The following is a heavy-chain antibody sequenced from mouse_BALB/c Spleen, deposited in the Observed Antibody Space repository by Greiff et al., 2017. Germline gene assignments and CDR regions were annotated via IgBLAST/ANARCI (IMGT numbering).Heavy chain of an antibody. V-gene: IGHV5-6-2*01. J-gene: IGHJ3*01. CDR2: INSNGGST. CDR3: ASPAYYGNPFAY. D-gene: IGHD2-10*01. CDR1: GFTFSSYY. Sequence: EVKVVESGGGLVKLGGSLKLSCAASGFTFSSYYMSWVRQTPEKRLELVAAINSNGGSTYYPDTVKGRFTISRDNAKNTLYLQMSSLKSEDTALYYCASPAYYGNPFAYWGQGTLVTVSA.